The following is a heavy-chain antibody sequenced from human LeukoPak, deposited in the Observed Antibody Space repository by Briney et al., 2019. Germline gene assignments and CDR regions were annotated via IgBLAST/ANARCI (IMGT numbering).Heavy chain of an antibody. D-gene: IGHD6-19*01. CDR1: GYSSTSYW. J-gene: IGHJ4*02. CDR3: ASGGGSIAVAGTWFDY. Sequence: GESLKISCKGSGYSSTSYWIGWVRQMPGKGLEWMGIIYPGDSDTRYSPSFQGQVTISADKSISTAYLQWSSLKASDTAMYYCASGGGSIAVAGTWFDYWGQGTLVTVSS. CDR2: IYPGDSDT. V-gene: IGHV5-51*01.